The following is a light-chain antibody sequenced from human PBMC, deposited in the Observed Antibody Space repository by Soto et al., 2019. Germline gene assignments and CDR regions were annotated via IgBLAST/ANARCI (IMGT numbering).Light chain of an antibody. CDR3: QQRSNWPPRIT. J-gene: IGKJ5*01. Sequence: EIVLTQSPATLSLSPGERATLSCRASQSVSSYLAWYQQKPGQAPRLLIYDASNRATGIPARFSGSGSGTDFILTISSLEPEDFAVYYCQQRSNWPPRITFGQGTRLAIK. CDR1: QSVSSY. CDR2: DAS. V-gene: IGKV3-11*01.